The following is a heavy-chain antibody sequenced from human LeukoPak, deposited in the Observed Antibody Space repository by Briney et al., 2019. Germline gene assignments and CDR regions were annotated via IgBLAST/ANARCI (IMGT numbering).Heavy chain of an antibody. CDR2: INPNSGGT. Sequence: ASVKVSCKASEYTFTGYYVHWVRQAPGQGLEWMGWINPNSGGTNYAQKFQGRVTMTRDTSISTAYMELSRLRSDDTAVYYCARGITMVRGVVYNWFDPWGQGTLVTVSS. CDR1: EYTFTGYY. V-gene: IGHV1-2*02. J-gene: IGHJ5*02. CDR3: ARGITMVRGVVYNWFDP. D-gene: IGHD3-10*01.